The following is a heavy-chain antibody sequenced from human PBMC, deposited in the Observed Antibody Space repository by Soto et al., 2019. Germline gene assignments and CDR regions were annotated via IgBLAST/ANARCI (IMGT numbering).Heavy chain of an antibody. CDR1: GGTFSSYA. CDR3: AREGIVVVPAAIRDYYYYYGMDV. D-gene: IGHD2-2*02. J-gene: IGHJ6*02. V-gene: IGHV1-69*13. Sequence: GASVKVSCKASGGTFSSYAISWVRQAPGQGLEWMGGIIPIFGTANYAQKFQGRVTITADESTSTAYMELSSLRSEDTAVYYCAREGIVVVPAAIRDYYYYYGMDVWGQGTTVTVSS. CDR2: IIPIFGTA.